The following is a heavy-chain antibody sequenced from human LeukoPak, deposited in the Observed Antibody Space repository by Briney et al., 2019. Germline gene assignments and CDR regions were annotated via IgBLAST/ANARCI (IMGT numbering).Heavy chain of an antibody. CDR1: GGSISSYY. V-gene: IGHV4-4*09. J-gene: IGHJ6*03. CDR3: ASTKVEMATADYYYCMDV. CDR2: IYTSGST. Sequence: SETLSLTCTVSGGSISSYYWSWIRQPPGKGLEWIGYIYTSGSTNYNPSLKSRVTIPVDTSKNQFSLKLSSVTAADTAVYYCASTKVEMATADYYYCMDVWGKGTTVTVSS. D-gene: IGHD5-24*01.